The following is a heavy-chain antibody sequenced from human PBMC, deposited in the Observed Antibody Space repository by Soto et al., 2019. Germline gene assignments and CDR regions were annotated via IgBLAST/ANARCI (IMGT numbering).Heavy chain of an antibody. V-gene: IGHV3-21*01. CDR1: GFTFSSYV. CDR2: ITSSGLST. D-gene: IGHD6-13*01. CDR3: VRIAPGITAAGRDF. Sequence: GGSLRLSCAASGFTFSSYVMNWVRQAPGKGLEWVSSITSSGLSTHYVDSLKGRFTISRDNANNSLFLQMNSLRVEDTAVYYCVRIAPGITAAGRDFWGQGTLVTVSS. J-gene: IGHJ4*02.